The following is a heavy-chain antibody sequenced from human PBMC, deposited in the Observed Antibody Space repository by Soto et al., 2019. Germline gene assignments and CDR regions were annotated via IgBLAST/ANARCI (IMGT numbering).Heavy chain of an antibody. V-gene: IGHV3-33*01. CDR2: IWYDGSNK. CDR3: ARWGIAAGDY. J-gene: IGHJ4*02. Sequence: QVQLVESGGGVVQPGRSLRLSCAASGFTFSSYGMHWVRQAPGKGLEWVAVIWYDGSNKYYADSVKGRFTISRDNSKDTLDLQMNSLRAEDTAVYYCARWGIAAGDYWGQGTLVTVSS. D-gene: IGHD6-13*01. CDR1: GFTFSSYG.